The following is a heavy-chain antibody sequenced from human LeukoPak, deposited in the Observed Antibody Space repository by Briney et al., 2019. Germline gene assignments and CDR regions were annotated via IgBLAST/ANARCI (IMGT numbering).Heavy chain of an antibody. Sequence: GGSLRLSCAASGFTVTSNYMSWVRQAPGKGLEWVSVIYSGGSTYYADSVKGRFTISRDNSKNTLYLQMNSLRAEDTAVYYCARGFLAAPPGYWGQGTLVTVSS. CDR2: IYSGGST. D-gene: IGHD6-6*01. J-gene: IGHJ4*02. CDR1: GFTVTSNY. CDR3: ARGFLAAPPGY. V-gene: IGHV3-66*02.